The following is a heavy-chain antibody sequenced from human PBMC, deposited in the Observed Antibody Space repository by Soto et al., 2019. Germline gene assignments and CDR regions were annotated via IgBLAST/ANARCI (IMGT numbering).Heavy chain of an antibody. D-gene: IGHD3-10*01. V-gene: IGHV4-4*02. CDR3: ARSSGVSATNWFDA. J-gene: IGHJ5*02. CDR1: GGSISSINW. Sequence: SETLSLTCGVSGGSISSINWWSWVRQTPGKGLEWIGEIYYSESTNYNPSLTSRVTMSIDKSKNQFFLNLTSVTAADTAVYYCARSSGVSATNWFDAWGQGTLVTVSS. CDR2: IYYSEST.